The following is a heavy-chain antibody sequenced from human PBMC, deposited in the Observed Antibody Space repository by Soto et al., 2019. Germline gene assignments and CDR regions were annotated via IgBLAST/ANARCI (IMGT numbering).Heavy chain of an antibody. CDR2: IYSGGST. CDR3: ARGVAARQEGLDV. V-gene: IGHV3-53*01. J-gene: IGHJ6*02. Sequence: EVQLVESGGGLIQPGGSLILSCAASGFTVNSNYMSWVRQAPGKGLEWVAIIYSGGSTYYTDSVKGRFTISRDNSKNTLSLQMNTLGVEDTAVYYCARGVAARQEGLDVWGQGTTVTVSS. CDR1: GFTVNSNY. D-gene: IGHD6-6*01.